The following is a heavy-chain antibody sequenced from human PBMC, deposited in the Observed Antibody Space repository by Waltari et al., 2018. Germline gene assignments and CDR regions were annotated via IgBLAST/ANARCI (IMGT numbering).Heavy chain of an antibody. Sequence: QVQLVESGGGVVQPGRSLRPSCAASEFTFSSYAMHWVRQAPGKGLEWVAVISYNARNIYYVDSVKGRFTISRDNSKRMLYLQMNSLRAEDTAVYYCARDYCDRSNCHGMDVWGQGTTVTVSS. CDR1: EFTFSSYA. J-gene: IGHJ6*02. V-gene: IGHV3-30*04. D-gene: IGHD3-22*01. CDR3: ARDYCDRSNCHGMDV. CDR2: ISYNARNI.